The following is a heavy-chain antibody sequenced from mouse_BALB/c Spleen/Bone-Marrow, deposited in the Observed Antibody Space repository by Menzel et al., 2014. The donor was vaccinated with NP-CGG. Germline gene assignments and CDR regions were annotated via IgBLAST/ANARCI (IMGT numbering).Heavy chain of an antibody. D-gene: IGHD2-14*01. CDR1: GYTFTDYA. CDR2: IGTYYGDA. Sequence: VQLQQSGAELVRPGVSVKISCKGSGYTFTDYAMHWVKQSHAKSLEWIGVIGTYYGDASYNQKFKGKATMTVDKSSSTAYMELARLTSEDSAIYYCARSGRYGAYYAMDYWGQGTSVTVSS. J-gene: IGHJ4*01. CDR3: ARSGRYGAYYAMDY. V-gene: IGHV1S137*01.